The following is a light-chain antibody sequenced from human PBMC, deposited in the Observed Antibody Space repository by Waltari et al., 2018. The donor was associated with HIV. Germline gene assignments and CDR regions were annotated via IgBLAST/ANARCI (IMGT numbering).Light chain of an antibody. V-gene: IGKV2-28*01. CDR1: QSLPNSNGFNY. J-gene: IGKJ5*01. Sequence: DIVMTQSPLSLPVTPGEPASISCRSSQSLPNSNGFNYLDWYLQKPGQSPRLLIYLGSDRAPGVPDRFSGSGSGTDFTLKISRVEAEDVGVYYCMQALQTPLITFGQGTRLEIK. CDR2: LGS. CDR3: MQALQTPLIT.